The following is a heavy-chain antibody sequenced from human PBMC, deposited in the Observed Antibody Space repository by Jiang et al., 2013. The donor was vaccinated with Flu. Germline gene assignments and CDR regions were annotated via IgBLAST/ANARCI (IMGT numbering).Heavy chain of an antibody. Sequence: LLKPSETLSLTCAVYGGSFSGYYWSWIRQPPGKGLEWIGEINHSGSTNYNPSLKSRVTISVDTSKNQFSLKLSSVTAADTAVYYCARDAIGMNWFDPWGQGTLVTVSS. CDR3: ARDAIGMNWFDP. J-gene: IGHJ5*02. CDR1: GGSFSGYY. CDR2: INHSGST. V-gene: IGHV4-34*01. D-gene: IGHD1-14*01.